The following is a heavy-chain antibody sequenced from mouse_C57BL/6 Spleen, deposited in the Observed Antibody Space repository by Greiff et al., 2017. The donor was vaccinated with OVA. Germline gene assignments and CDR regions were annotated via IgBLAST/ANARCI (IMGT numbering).Heavy chain of an antibody. CDR3: ARSDYGKEYFDV. J-gene: IGHJ1*03. CDR1: GYTFTSYW. D-gene: IGHD2-1*01. V-gene: IGHV1-53*01. Sequence: QVQLKQPGTELVKPGASVKLSCKASGYTFTSYWMHWVKQRPGQGLEWIGNINPSNGGTNYNEKFKSKATLTVDKSSSTAYMQLSSLTSEDSAVYYCARSDYGKEYFDVWGTGTTVTVSS. CDR2: INPSNGGT.